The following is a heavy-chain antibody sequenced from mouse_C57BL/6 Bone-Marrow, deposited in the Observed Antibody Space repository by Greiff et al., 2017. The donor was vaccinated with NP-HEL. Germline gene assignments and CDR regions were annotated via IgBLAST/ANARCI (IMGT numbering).Heavy chain of an antibody. V-gene: IGHV5-6*01. CDR3: ARQGYYYGTAFAY. CDR2: ISSGGSYT. D-gene: IGHD1-1*01. J-gene: IGHJ3*01. Sequence: EVQGVESGGDLVKPGGSLKLSCAASGFTFSSYGMSWVRQTPDKRLEWVATISSGGSYTYYPDSVKGRFTISRDNAKNTLYLQMSSLKSEDTAMYYCARQGYYYGTAFAYWGQGTLVTVSA. CDR1: GFTFSSYG.